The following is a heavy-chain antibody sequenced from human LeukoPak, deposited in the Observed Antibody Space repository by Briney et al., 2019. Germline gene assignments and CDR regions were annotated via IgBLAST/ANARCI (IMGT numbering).Heavy chain of an antibody. V-gene: IGHV4-59*01. CDR3: ARTAAGLFGVVDY. CDR2: IYYSGST. J-gene: IGHJ4*02. CDR1: SGSISSYF. Sequence: SETLSLTCTVSSGSISSYFWSWIRQPPGKGLEWIGYIYYSGSTNYSPSLKSRVTISVDTSKNQFPLKLSSVSAADTAVYYCARTAAGLFGVVDYWGRGTLVTVSS. D-gene: IGHD3-3*01.